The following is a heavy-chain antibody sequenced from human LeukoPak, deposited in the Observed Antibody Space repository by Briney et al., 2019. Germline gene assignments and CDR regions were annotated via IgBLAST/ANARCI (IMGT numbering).Heavy chain of an antibody. D-gene: IGHD5-18*01. Sequence: GGSLRLSCAASGFTFSSYSMNWVRQAPGKGLEWVSSISISSKYIYYADSVKGRFTISRDNAKNSLYLQMNRLRAEDTDVYYCARVGGYSYDLDYWGQGTLVTVSS. V-gene: IGHV3-21*01. CDR2: ISISSKYI. CDR3: ARVGGYSYDLDY. J-gene: IGHJ4*02. CDR1: GFTFSSYS.